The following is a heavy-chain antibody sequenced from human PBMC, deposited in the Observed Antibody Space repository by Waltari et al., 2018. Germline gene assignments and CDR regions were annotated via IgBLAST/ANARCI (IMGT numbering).Heavy chain of an antibody. D-gene: IGHD3-3*01. Sequence: QVQLQELVPVLVKPSQTLSLTCSVSGDSLSRADYSWIWVRQPPGKGLEWIGSIYDNGGTYYNPSLRSRLIISVDTSKKRFSLSLSSVTAADTAVYYCARSLFGFWSGYRFWGQGTLVAVSS. J-gene: IGHJ4*02. CDR2: IYDNGGT. CDR1: GDSLSRADYS. V-gene: IGHV4-30-4*08. CDR3: ARSLFGFWSGYRF.